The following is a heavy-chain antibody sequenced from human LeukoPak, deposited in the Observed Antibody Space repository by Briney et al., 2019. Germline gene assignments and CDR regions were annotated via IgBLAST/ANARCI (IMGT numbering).Heavy chain of an antibody. J-gene: IGHJ4*02. D-gene: IGHD2-15*01. V-gene: IGHV1-18*01. CDR3: AREPQLGYSGSFDY. CDR1: GYTFTSYG. Sequence: ASVKVSCTASGYTFTSYGISWVRQAPGQGLEWMGWISAYNGNTNYAQKLQGRVTMTTDTSTSTAYMELRSLRSDDTAVYYCAREPQLGYSGSFDYWGQGTLVTVSS. CDR2: ISAYNGNT.